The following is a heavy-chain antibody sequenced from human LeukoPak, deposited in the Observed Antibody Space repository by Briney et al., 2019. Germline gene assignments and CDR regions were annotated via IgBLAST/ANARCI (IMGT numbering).Heavy chain of an antibody. J-gene: IGHJ5*02. CDR3: AKAGIVATMNADWFDP. Sequence: ASVKVSCKASGYTFTSYEINWVRQATGQGLEWMGWMNPKSGNTAYAQKFQGRVTMTRDTSISTAYMELSSLRSEDTAVYYCAKAGIVATMNADWFDPWGQGTLVMVSS. D-gene: IGHD5-12*01. V-gene: IGHV1-8*01. CDR1: GYTFTSYE. CDR2: MNPKSGNT.